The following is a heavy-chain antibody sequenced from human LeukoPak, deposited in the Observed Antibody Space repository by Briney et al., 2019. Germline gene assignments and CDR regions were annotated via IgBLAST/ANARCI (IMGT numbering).Heavy chain of an antibody. Sequence: GGSLRLSCAASGFTFDDYAMHWVRQAPGKGLEWVSGISWNSGSIGYADSVKGRFTISRDNAKNSLYLQMNSLRAEDTALYYCANDSGLRFRGPFDYWGQGTLVTVSS. V-gene: IGHV3-9*01. J-gene: IGHJ4*02. CDR2: ISWNSGSI. CDR3: ANDSGLRFRGPFDY. D-gene: IGHD5-12*01. CDR1: GFTFDDYA.